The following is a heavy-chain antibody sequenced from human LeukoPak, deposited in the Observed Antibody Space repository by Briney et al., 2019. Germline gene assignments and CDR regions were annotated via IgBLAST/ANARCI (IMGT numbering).Heavy chain of an antibody. J-gene: IGHJ4*02. CDR3: ARAGYSSSWYYRFDY. V-gene: IGHV3-33*01. CDR1: GFTFSSYG. CDR2: IWYDGSNN. D-gene: IGHD6-13*01. Sequence: GSLRLSCAASGFTFSSYGMHWVRQAPGKGLEWVAVIWYDGSNNYYADSVKGRFTISRDNSKNTLYLQMNSLRAEDTAVYYCARAGYSSSWYYRFDYWGQGTLVTVSS.